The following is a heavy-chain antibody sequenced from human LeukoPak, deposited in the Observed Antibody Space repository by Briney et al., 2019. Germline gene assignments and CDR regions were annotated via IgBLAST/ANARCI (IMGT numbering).Heavy chain of an antibody. V-gene: IGHV4-34*01. CDR1: GGSFSGYY. D-gene: IGHD6-13*01. CDR3: ARSIAAAGTPEFDY. Sequence: PSETLSLTCAVYGGSFSGYYWSWIRQPPGKGLEWIGEINHSGSTNYNPSLKSRVTISVDTSKNQFSLKLSSVTAADTAVYYCARSIAAAGTPEFDYWGQGTLVTVSS. CDR2: INHSGST. J-gene: IGHJ4*02.